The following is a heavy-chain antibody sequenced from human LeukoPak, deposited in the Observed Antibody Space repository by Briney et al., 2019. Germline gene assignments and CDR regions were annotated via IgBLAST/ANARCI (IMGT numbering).Heavy chain of an antibody. D-gene: IGHD3-22*01. Sequence: PSETLSLTCTVSGGSISSSSYYWGWIRQPPGKGLEWIGSIYYGGSTYYNPSLTSRVTISVDTSKNQFSLKLSSVTAADTAVYSCARHRMYYYDSSGRGVADAFDIWGQGTMVTVSS. V-gene: IGHV4-39*01. J-gene: IGHJ3*02. CDR1: GGSISSSSYY. CDR2: IYYGGST. CDR3: ARHRMYYYDSSGRGVADAFDI.